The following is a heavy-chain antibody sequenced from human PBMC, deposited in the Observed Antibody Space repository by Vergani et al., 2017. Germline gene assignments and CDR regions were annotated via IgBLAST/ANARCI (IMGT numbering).Heavy chain of an antibody. CDR2: MNPNSGNT. D-gene: IGHD4-11*01. CDR1: GYTFTSYG. V-gene: IGHV1-8*02. J-gene: IGHJ6*02. CDR3: SREQLISNYVYYYYYYGMDV. Sequence: QVQLVQSGAEVKKPGASVKVSCKASGYTFTSYGISWVRQAPGQGLEWMGWMNPNSGNTGYAQKFQGRVTMTRNTSISTAYMELSSLRSEDTAVYYCSREQLISNYVYYYYYYGMDVWGQGTTVTVSS.